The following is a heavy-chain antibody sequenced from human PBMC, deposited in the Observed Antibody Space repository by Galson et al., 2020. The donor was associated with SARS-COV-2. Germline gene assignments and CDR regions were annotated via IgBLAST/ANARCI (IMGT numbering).Heavy chain of an antibody. CDR1: GYTFTTYW. V-gene: IGHV5-10-1*01. CDR3: AATSPWLEGDDYFDY. D-gene: IGHD6-19*01. Sequence: HGESLKISCTGSGYTFTTYWNSWVRQRPGKGLGLIGRIDPSDSYTKYRSSFEGHVTISADKSLNTAYLDWSSLLASDTAIYYCAATSPWLEGDDYFDYWGQGTRVTVSS. CDR2: IDPSDSYT. J-gene: IGHJ4*02.